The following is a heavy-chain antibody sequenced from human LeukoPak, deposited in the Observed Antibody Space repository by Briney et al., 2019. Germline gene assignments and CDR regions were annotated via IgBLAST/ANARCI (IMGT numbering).Heavy chain of an antibody. CDR1: GYTFTGYY. J-gene: IGHJ3*02. V-gene: IGHV1-2*02. D-gene: IGHD1-20*01. CDR2: INPNSGGT. Sequence: ASVKVSCKASGYTFTGYYMHWVRQAPGQGLEWMGWINPNSGGTNYAQKFQGRVTMTRDTSISTAYMELSRLRSDDTAAYYCARVNWILDAFDIWGQGTMVTVSS. CDR3: ARVNWILDAFDI.